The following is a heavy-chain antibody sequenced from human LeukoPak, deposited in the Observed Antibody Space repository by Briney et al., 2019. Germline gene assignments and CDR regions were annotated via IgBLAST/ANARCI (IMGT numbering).Heavy chain of an antibody. CDR1: GFTFSGSA. Sequence: PGGSLRLSCAASGFTFSGSAMHWVRQASGKGLEWVGRIRSKANSYATAYAASVKGRFTISRDDSKNTAYLQMNSLKTEDTAVYYCTRLGYGGNSGKASKHYYYYYYMDVWGKGTTVTISS. D-gene: IGHD4-23*01. CDR3: TRLGYGGNSGKASKHYYYYYYMDV. V-gene: IGHV3-73*01. J-gene: IGHJ6*03. CDR2: IRSKANSYAT.